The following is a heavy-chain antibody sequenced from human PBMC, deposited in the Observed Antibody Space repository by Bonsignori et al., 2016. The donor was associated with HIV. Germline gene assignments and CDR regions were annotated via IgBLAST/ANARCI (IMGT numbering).Heavy chain of an antibody. V-gene: IGHV1-69*10. J-gene: IGHJ3*02. CDR2: IIPILGIA. Sequence: SVKVSCKASGGTFSSYAISWVRQAPGQGLEWMGGIIPILGIANYAQKFQGRVTITADESTSTAYMELSSLRSEDTAVYYCASRAMVPGDIWGQGTMVTVSS. D-gene: IGHD3-10*01. CDR1: GGTFSSYA. CDR3: ASRAMVPGDI.